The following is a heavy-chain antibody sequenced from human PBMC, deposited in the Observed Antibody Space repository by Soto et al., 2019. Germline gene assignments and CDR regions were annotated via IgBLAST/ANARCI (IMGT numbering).Heavy chain of an antibody. CDR3: ARSLRDTIFGVVIQYYYYYYYMDV. Sequence: QLQESGPGLVKPSETLSLTCTVSGGSISSSSYYWGWIRQPPGKGLEWIGSIYYSGSTYYNPSLKSRVTISVDTSKNQFSLKLSSVTAADTAVYYCARSLRDTIFGVVIQYYYYYYYMDVWGKGTTVTVSS. J-gene: IGHJ6*03. CDR1: GGSISSSSYY. V-gene: IGHV4-39*01. CDR2: IYYSGST. D-gene: IGHD3-3*01.